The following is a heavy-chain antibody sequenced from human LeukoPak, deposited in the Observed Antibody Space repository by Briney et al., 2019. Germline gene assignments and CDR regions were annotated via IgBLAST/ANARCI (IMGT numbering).Heavy chain of an antibody. CDR2: IRYDGSNK. J-gene: IGHJ4*02. CDR3: AKDGRNYYDSSGYYSGDY. D-gene: IGHD3-22*01. CDR1: GFTFSSYG. Sequence: GGSLRLSCAASGFTFSSYGMHWVRQAPGKGLEWVAFIRYDGSNKYYADSVKGRFTISRDNSKNTLYLQMNSLRAEDTAVYYCAKDGRNYYDSSGYYSGDYWGQGTLVTVSS. V-gene: IGHV3-30*02.